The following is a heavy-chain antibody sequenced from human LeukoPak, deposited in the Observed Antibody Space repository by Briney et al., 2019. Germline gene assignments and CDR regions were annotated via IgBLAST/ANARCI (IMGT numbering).Heavy chain of an antibody. J-gene: IGHJ4*02. CDR1: GGSFSGYY. Sequence: SETLSLTCAVYGGSFSGYYWSWIRQPAGKGLEWIGRIYTSGSTNYNPSLKSRVTMSVDTSKNQFSLKLSSVTAADTAVYYCARGRLTGRGSYFDYWGQGTLVTVSS. CDR2: IYTSGST. CDR3: ARGRLTGRGSYFDY. V-gene: IGHV4-59*10. D-gene: IGHD7-27*01.